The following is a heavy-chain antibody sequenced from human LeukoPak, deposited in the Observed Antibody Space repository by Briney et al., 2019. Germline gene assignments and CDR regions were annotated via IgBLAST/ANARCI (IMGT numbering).Heavy chain of an antibody. CDR3: ATAQQLLGSFDY. Sequence: ASVKVSCKASGYTFTGYYMHWVRQAPGQGLDWMGIINPSGGSTDYAQKFQDRVTMTRDMSTSTVYMELSGLRSEDTAVYFCATAQQLLGSFDYWGQGTLVTVSS. CDR2: INPSGGST. J-gene: IGHJ4*02. V-gene: IGHV1-46*01. CDR1: GYTFTGYY. D-gene: IGHD1-1*01.